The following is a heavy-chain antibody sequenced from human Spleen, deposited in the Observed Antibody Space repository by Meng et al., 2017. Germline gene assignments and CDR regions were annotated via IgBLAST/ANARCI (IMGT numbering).Heavy chain of an antibody. V-gene: IGHV3-23*01. Sequence: GESLKISCAASGFTFSSYAMSWVRQAPGKGLEWVSAISGSGRSTYYADSVKGRFTISRDKSKNTLYLQMNSLRAEDTAVYYCAKVYYDSSLVYYYGMDVWGQGTTVTVSS. CDR2: ISGSGRST. D-gene: IGHD3-22*01. J-gene: IGHJ6*02. CDR1: GFTFSSYA. CDR3: AKVYYDSSLVYYYGMDV.